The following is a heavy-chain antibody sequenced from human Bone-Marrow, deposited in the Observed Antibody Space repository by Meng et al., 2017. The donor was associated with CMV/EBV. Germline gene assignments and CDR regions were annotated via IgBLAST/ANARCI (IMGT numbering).Heavy chain of an antibody. CDR1: GFTFSRYW. Sequence: GGSLRLSCAASGFTFSRYWMSWVRQAPGKGLEWVANIKQDGSAEEYVDSVKGRFIISRDNGKNSLYLQVNNLRVEDTAVYYCARVFAREGSAFNAFDICGRGTMVTVSS. CDR2: IKQDGSAE. D-gene: IGHD2-21*01. CDR3: ARVFAREGSAFNAFDI. V-gene: IGHV3-7*01. J-gene: IGHJ3*02.